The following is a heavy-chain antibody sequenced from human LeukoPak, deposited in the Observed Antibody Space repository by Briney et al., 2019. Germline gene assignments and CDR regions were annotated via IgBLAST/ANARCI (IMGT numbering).Heavy chain of an antibody. V-gene: IGHV3-66*01. CDR3: ARAEPGAFDI. CDR2: LYSGGST. Sequence: PGGSLRLSCAASGFTVSNNYMSWVRQAPGKGLEWVSVLYSGGSTYYADSVKGRFTISRDNSKNTLYLQMNSLRAEDTAVYYCARAEPGAFDIWGQGTMVTVSS. CDR1: GFTVSNNY. D-gene: IGHD1-14*01. J-gene: IGHJ3*02.